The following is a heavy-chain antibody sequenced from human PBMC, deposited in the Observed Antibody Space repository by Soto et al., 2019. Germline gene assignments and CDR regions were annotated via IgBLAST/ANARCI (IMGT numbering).Heavy chain of an antibody. CDR3: ARDWAGGSGCYYNAADY. CDR2: IIPIFGTA. CDR1: GGTFSSYA. D-gene: IGHD3-10*01. Sequence: QVQLVQSGAEVKKPGSSVKVSCKASGGTFSSYAISWVRQAPGQGLEWMGGIIPIFGTANYAQKFQGRVTITADESTSTAYMELSSLRSEDTAVYYCARDWAGGSGCYYNAADYWGQGTLVTVSS. J-gene: IGHJ4*02. V-gene: IGHV1-69*01.